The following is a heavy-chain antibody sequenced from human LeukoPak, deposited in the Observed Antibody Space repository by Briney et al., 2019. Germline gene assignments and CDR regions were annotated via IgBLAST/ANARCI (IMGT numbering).Heavy chain of an antibody. CDR2: ISSSSSTI. V-gene: IGHV3-48*01. CDR1: GFTFGSYH. CDR3: ARAQYYSDSTGYYYLHY. D-gene: IGHD3-22*01. J-gene: IGHJ4*02. Sequence: GGSLRLSCVGSGFTFGSYHMNWVRQAPGKGLEWVSYISSSSSTIYYADSVKGRFTISRDNAKNSLYLQTNSLRAEDTAVYYCARAQYYSDSTGYYYLHYWGQGTLVTVSS.